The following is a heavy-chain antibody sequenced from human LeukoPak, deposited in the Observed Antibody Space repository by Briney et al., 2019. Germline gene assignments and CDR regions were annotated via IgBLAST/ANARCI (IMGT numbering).Heavy chain of an antibody. V-gene: IGHV1-69*01. CDR3: ARDRVYYYGSGSQRKHYYYGMDV. CDR2: IIPIFGTA. D-gene: IGHD3-10*01. J-gene: IGHJ6*04. CDR1: GGTFSSYA. Sequence: PTASVKVSCKASGGTFSSYAISWVRQAPGQGLEWMGGIIPIFGTANYAQKFQGRVTITADESTSTAYMELSSLRSEDTAVYYCARDRVYYYGSGSQRKHYYYGMDVWGKGTTVTVSS.